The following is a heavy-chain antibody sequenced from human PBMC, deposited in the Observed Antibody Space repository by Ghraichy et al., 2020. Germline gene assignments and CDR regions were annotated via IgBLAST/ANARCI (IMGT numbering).Heavy chain of an antibody. CDR3: ARTTSAGKFMDV. J-gene: IGHJ6*02. CDR1: GDSVSSDITA. D-gene: IGHD6-13*01. CDR2: TYYRSKWSN. Sequence: SQTLSLTCAISGDSVSSDITAWNWIRQSPSRGLEWLGRTYYRSKWSNDYAVSVKSRITIIPDTTKNQFSLQLNSVTPEDTAIYYCARTTSAGKFMDVWGQGTTVTVSS. V-gene: IGHV6-1*01.